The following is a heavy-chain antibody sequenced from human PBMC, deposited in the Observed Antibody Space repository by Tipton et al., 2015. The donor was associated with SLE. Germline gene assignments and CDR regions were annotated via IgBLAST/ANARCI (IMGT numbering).Heavy chain of an antibody. CDR3: ARVRRVLWLPSSFDS. CDR2: IFTSGSA. Sequence: TLSLTCTVSGGALSSGSYYWSWIRQPAGKGLEWIGRIFTSGSATYNPSLKSRVTISLDTSKNQFSLKLSSVTAADTAVYSCARVRRVLWLPSSFDSWGQGTLVTVSS. D-gene: IGHD3-10*01. J-gene: IGHJ4*02. V-gene: IGHV4-61*02. CDR1: GGALSSGSYY.